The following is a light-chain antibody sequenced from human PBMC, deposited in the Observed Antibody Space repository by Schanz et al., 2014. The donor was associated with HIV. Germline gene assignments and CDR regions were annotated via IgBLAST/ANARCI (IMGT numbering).Light chain of an antibody. CDR3: QHYGDSRGT. CDR1: QSVSTY. J-gene: IGKJ4*02. CDR2: DAS. V-gene: IGKV3-11*01. Sequence: EIVLTQSPVTLSLSPGERATLSCRASQSVSTYLAWYQQKPGQSPRLLIYDASNRATGIPPRFSGSGSGTDFTLTISRLEPEDFAVYYCQHYGDSRGTFGGGTKV.